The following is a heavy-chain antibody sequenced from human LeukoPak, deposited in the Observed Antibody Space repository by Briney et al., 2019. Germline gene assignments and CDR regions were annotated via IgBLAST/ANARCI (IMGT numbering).Heavy chain of an antibody. V-gene: IGHV1-8*01. CDR1: GYTFTSYD. Sequence: ALVKVSCKASGYTFTSYDINWVRQATGQGLEWMGWMNPNSGNTGYAQKFQGRVTMTRNTSISTAYMELSSLRSEDTAVYYCARDTAAATYNWFDPWGPGTLVTVSS. CDR2: MNPNSGNT. D-gene: IGHD6-13*01. J-gene: IGHJ5*02. CDR3: ARDTAAATYNWFDP.